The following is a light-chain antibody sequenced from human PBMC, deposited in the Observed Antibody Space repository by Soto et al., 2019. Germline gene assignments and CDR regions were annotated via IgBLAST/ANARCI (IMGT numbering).Light chain of an antibody. CDR2: GVS. J-gene: IGLJ1*01. CDR3: ISYTGRRTSYV. CDR1: RSDIGSYNY. V-gene: IGLV2-14*01. Sequence: QSALTQPASVSGSPGQSITISCSGTRSDIGSYNYVAWYQQFPGKTPKILIYGVSNRPSGVSSRFSGSKSGNTASLTISRLQAEDEADYYCISYTGRRTSYVFGSGTKVTVL.